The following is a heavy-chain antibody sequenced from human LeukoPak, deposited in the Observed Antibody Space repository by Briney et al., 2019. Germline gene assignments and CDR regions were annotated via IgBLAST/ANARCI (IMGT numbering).Heavy chain of an antibody. CDR2: IIPIFGTA. Sequence: SVKVSCKASGGTFSSYAISWVRQAPGQGLEWMGRIIPIFGTANYAQKFQGRVTITTDESTSTAYMELSSLRSEDTAVYYCARDVGGSYYHYFDYWGQGTLVTVSS. V-gene: IGHV1-69*05. D-gene: IGHD1-26*01. J-gene: IGHJ4*02. CDR1: GGTFSSYA. CDR3: ARDVGGSYYHYFDY.